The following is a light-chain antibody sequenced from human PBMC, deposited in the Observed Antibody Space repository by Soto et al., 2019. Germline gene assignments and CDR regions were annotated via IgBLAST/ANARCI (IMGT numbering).Light chain of an antibody. CDR1: QSVSSN. Sequence: EIVMTQSPATLSVSPGERATLSCRASQSVSSNLAWYQQKPGQAPRLLISGASTRATGIPARFSGSGSGTEFTLTIRSLQSEDFAVYYCQHYNNWPRTFGQGTKVEIK. CDR3: QHYNNWPRT. J-gene: IGKJ1*01. V-gene: IGKV3-15*01. CDR2: GAS.